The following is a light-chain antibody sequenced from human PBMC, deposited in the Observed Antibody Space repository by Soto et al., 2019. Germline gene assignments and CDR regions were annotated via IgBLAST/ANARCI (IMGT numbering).Light chain of an antibody. J-gene: IGLJ1*01. V-gene: IGLV2-14*01. CDR1: SSDVGRYNY. Sequence: QSVLTQPASVSGSPGQSITISCTGSSSDVGRYNYVSWYQHHPGKAPKLMIYEVSNRPSGVSNRFSGSKSGNTASLTISGLQAEDEADYHCSSFASGSTLYGFGTGTKVTVL. CDR2: EVS. CDR3: SSFASGSTLYG.